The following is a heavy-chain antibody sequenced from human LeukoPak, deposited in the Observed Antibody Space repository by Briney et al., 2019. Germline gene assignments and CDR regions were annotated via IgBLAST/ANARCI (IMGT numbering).Heavy chain of an antibody. CDR1: GFTFDDYA. CDR3: AKDLTQLYLAFDY. CDR2: ISGDGSRT. J-gene: IGHJ4*02. V-gene: IGHV3-43*02. Sequence: GGSLRLSCAASGFTFDDYAMHWVRQAPRKGLEWVSLISGDGSRTYYADSVKGRFTISRDNSRNSLYLQMNSLRTEDTALYYCAKDLTQLYLAFDYWGQGTLVTVSS. D-gene: IGHD5-24*01.